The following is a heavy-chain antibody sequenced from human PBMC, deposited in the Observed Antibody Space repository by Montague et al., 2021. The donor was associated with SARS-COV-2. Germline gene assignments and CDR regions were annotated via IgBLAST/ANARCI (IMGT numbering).Heavy chain of an antibody. CDR1: GGSISSTSFF. D-gene: IGHD6-19*01. CDR3: ARTTSGWFID. Sequence: SETLSLTCSVSGGSISSTSFFWAWIRQPPGKGLEWVGSMYSSGTTYYNPSLKIRVTISGDTSRNQLSVRLISVTAADTAVYSCARTTSGWFIDWGKGTLVTVSS. CDR2: MYSSGTT. V-gene: IGHV4-39*01. J-gene: IGHJ4*02.